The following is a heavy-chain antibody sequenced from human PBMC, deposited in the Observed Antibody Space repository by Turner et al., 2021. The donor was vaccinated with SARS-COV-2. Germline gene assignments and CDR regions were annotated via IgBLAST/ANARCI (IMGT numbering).Heavy chain of an antibody. CDR2: IYYSGST. V-gene: IGHV4-39*01. D-gene: IGHD6-19*01. Sequence: RQLLEAGPGVVKPSENLFLPCTVSGVSISFSSFSWGWILQRQGKGLVWMGSIYYSGSTYYNTPLKERSTISLYTTNNEFSMKLISVTAADTAVYYCAVLYGSSSGWYGGQTGGMDDWGQGTTVTVSS. CDR3: AVLYGSSSGWYGGQTGGMDD. CDR1: GVSISFSSFS. J-gene: IGHJ6*02.